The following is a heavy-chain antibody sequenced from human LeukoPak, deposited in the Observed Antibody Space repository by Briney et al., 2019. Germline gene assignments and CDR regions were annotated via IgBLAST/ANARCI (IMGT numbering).Heavy chain of an antibody. V-gene: IGHV3-48*01. Sequence: GGSLRLSCTASGFSFGHYGMNWVRQAPGKGLEWVSYISGISNTIYYADSVKGRFTISRDNAKNSLYLQMNSLRAEDTAVYYCARDVKYYYGSESLDWFDPWGQGTLVTVSS. D-gene: IGHD3-10*01. CDR2: ISGISNTI. CDR1: GFSFGHYG. J-gene: IGHJ5*02. CDR3: ARDVKYYYGSESLDWFDP.